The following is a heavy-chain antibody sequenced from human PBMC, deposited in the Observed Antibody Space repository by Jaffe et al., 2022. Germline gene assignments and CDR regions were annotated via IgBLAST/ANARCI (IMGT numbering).Heavy chain of an antibody. CDR3: ARAQRLPPLLWFGESDTERGYFDL. D-gene: IGHD3-10*01. Sequence: QVQLQESGPGLVKPSETLSLTCTVSGGSISSYYWSWIRQPPGKGLEWIGYIYYSGSTNYNPSLKSRVTISVDTSKNQFSLKLSSVTAADTAVYYCARAQRLPPLLWFGESDTERGYFDLWGRGTLVTVSS. CDR2: IYYSGST. J-gene: IGHJ2*01. V-gene: IGHV4-59*01. CDR1: GGSISSYY.